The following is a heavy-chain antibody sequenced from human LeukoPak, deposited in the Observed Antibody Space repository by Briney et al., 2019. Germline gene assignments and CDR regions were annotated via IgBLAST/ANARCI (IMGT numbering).Heavy chain of an antibody. D-gene: IGHD6-13*01. J-gene: IGHJ4*02. Sequence: ASVKVSCKASGGTFSSYAISWVRQAPGQGLEWMGGIIPIFGTANYAQKLQGRVTMTTDTSTSTAYTELRSLRSDDTAVYYCARDQGYSSSWPYFDYWGQGTLVTVSS. CDR2: IIPIFGTA. CDR3: ARDQGYSSSWPYFDY. CDR1: GGTFSSYA. V-gene: IGHV1-69*05.